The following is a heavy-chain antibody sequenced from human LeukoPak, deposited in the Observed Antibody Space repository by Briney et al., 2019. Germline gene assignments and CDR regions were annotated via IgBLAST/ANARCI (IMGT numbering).Heavy chain of an antibody. CDR1: GFTFSSYG. CDR2: ISYDGSNK. CDR3: AKDLGLLRAAFDY. V-gene: IGHV3-30*18. J-gene: IGHJ4*02. Sequence: GGSLRLSCAASGFTFSSYGMHWVRQAPGKGLEWVAVISYDGSNKYYADSVKGRFTISRDNSKNTLYLQMNSLRAEDTAVYYCAKDLGLLRAAFDYWGQGTLVTVSS. D-gene: IGHD3-22*01.